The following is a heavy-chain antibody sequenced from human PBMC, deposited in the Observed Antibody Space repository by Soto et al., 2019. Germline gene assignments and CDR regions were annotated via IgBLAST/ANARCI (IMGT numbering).Heavy chain of an antibody. CDR3: SSQETASGSFYLSPVDS. V-gene: IGHV4-34*01. D-gene: IGHD3-10*01. CDR1: GGSFSGYY. Sequence: SETLSLTCAVYGGSFSGYYWSWIRQPPGKGLEWIGEINHIGSTNYNPSLKSRVTISVDTSRNEVALKLTSMTAADTALYFCSSQETASGSFYLSPVDSWGRGIMVTVSS. CDR2: INHIGST. J-gene: IGHJ4*02.